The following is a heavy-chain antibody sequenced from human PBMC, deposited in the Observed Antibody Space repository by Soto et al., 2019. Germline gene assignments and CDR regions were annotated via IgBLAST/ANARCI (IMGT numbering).Heavy chain of an antibody. CDR1: GFTFSNYW. CDR2: INSDGSST. J-gene: IGHJ4*02. V-gene: IGHV3-74*01. CDR3: VRDAPNKGDSFDY. Sequence: GGSLRLSCAASGFTFSNYWMHWVSQAPGKGLVWVSRINSDGSSTSYADSVKDRFTISRDNAKNTLYLHMHSLRAEDTAVFYCVRDAPNKGDSFDYWGQGALVTVSS. D-gene: IGHD2-21*01.